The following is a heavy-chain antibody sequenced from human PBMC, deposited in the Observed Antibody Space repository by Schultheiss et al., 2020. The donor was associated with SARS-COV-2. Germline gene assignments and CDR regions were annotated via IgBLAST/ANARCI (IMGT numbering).Heavy chain of an antibody. D-gene: IGHD2-8*02. CDR3: ARDFPGGKYYYYGMDV. V-gene: IGHV4-61*08. J-gene: IGHJ6*02. Sequence: SETLSLTCTVSGGSISGGGDYWNWIRQHPGKGLEWIGYIYYSGSTNYNPSLKSRVTISVDTSKNQFSLKLSSVTAADTAVYYCARDFPGGKYYYYGMDVWGQGTTVTVSS. CDR2: IYYSGST. CDR1: GGSISGGGDY.